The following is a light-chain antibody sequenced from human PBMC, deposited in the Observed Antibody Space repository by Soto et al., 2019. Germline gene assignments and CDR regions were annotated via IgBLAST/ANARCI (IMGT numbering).Light chain of an antibody. CDR2: LGS. CDR3: MQALQTRT. Sequence: EIVMTQSPLSLPVTPGEPASISCRSSQSLLHSNGYNYLDWYLQKPGQSPQLLIYLGSNRASGVPDRFSGSGSGTDFILKISRVEAEDVGVYYCMQALQTRTFGQGTKVEIK. J-gene: IGKJ1*01. CDR1: QSLLHSNGYNY. V-gene: IGKV2-28*01.